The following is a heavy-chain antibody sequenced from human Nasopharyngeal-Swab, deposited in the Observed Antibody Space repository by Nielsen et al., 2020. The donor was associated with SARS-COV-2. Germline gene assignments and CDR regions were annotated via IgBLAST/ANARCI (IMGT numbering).Heavy chain of an antibody. CDR3: ARDLTLAQYYDFWSGYYPGVYYFDY. Sequence: GESLKISCAASGFTFSDYYMSWIRQAPGKGLEWVSYISSSSSYTNYADSVKGRFTISRDNAKNSLYLQMNSLRAEDTAVYYCARDLTLAQYYDFWSGYYPGVYYFDYWGQGTLVTVSS. V-gene: IGHV3-11*06. CDR1: GFTFSDYY. CDR2: ISSSSSYT. D-gene: IGHD3-3*01. J-gene: IGHJ4*02.